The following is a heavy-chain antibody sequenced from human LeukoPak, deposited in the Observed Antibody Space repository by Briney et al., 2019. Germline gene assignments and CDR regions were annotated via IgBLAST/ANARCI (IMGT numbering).Heavy chain of an antibody. J-gene: IGHJ6*02. CDR3: AKGLTLVANYYYYGMDV. CDR2: ISYDGSNK. V-gene: IGHV3-30*18. CDR1: GFTFSSYG. D-gene: IGHD5-12*01. Sequence: GRSLRLSCAASGFTFSSYGMHWVRQAPGKGLEWVAVISYDGSNKYYADSVKGRFTISRDNSKNTLYLQMNSLRAEDTAVYYCAKGLTLVANYYYYGMDVWGQGTTVTVSS.